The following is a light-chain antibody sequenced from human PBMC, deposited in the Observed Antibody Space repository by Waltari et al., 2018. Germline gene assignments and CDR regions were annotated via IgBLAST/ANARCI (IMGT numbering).Light chain of an antibody. CDR2: GHD. CDR1: SLRRSY. J-gene: IGLJ3*02. CDR3: LSRDSSSTRV. V-gene: IGLV3-19*01. Sequence: SSELTQDPAVSVALGQTVRSTCQGDSLRRSYASWYQQRPGQAPFLVLYGHDNRPSGSPDRFSGSTSGNTASLTITRAQAEDAGVYYCLSRDSSSTRVFGGGTTLTV.